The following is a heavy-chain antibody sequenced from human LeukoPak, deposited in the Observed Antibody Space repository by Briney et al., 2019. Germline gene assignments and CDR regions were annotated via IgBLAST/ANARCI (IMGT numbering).Heavy chain of an antibody. Sequence: ASVKVSCKASGGTFSSYAISWVRQAPGQGLEWMGRIIPIFGTANYAQKFQGRVTITTDESTSTAYTELSSLRSEDTAVYYCARVDPLVGAIDYWGQGTLVTVSS. J-gene: IGHJ4*02. V-gene: IGHV1-69*05. D-gene: IGHD1-26*01. CDR2: IIPIFGTA. CDR3: ARVDPLVGAIDY. CDR1: GGTFSSYA.